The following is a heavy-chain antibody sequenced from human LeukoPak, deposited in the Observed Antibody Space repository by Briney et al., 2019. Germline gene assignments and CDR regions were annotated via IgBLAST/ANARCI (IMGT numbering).Heavy chain of an antibody. CDR1: GFTFSGSA. Sequence: GGSLRLSCAASGFTFSGSAMHWVRQASGKGLEWVGRIRSKPNSYATAYAASVKGRFTFSRDDSKNTAYLQMNSLKTEDTAVYCCTSSGYVWDYFDYWGQGTLVTVSS. D-gene: IGHD5-12*01. CDR3: TSSGYVWDYFDY. V-gene: IGHV3-73*01. J-gene: IGHJ4*02. CDR2: IRSKPNSYAT.